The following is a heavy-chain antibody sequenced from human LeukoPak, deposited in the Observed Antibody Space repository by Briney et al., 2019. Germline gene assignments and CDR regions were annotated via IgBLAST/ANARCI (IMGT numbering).Heavy chain of an antibody. J-gene: IGHJ4*02. V-gene: IGHV4-59*01. CDR1: TGSINSYY. D-gene: IGHD3-9*01. CDR3: AREILVSYYDILTGPLDY. CDR2: IYYSGST. Sequence: PSETLSLTCTVSTGSINSYYWSRIRQPPGVGRVRIGYIYYSGSTNYNPSLKSRVTISVDTSKNQFSLKLSSVTAADTAVYYCAREILVSYYDILTGPLDYWGQGTLVTVSS.